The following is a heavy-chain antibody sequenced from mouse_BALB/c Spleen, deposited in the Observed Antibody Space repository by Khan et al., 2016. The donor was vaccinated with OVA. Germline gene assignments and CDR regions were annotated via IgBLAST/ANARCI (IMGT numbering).Heavy chain of an antibody. CDR2: INPSNGGT. D-gene: IGHD2-4*01. V-gene: IGHV1S81*02. Sequence: QVQLQQPGAELVKPGASVKLSCKASGYTFTSYYMYWVKQRPGQGLEWIGGINPSNGGTNFNEKFRSKATLTVDKSSSTAYMHLSRLTSEDSAVYYGTRVGAWDTMMSWFAYWGQGTLVTGSA. CDR3: TRVGAWDTMMSWFAY. J-gene: IGHJ3*01. CDR1: GYTFTSYY.